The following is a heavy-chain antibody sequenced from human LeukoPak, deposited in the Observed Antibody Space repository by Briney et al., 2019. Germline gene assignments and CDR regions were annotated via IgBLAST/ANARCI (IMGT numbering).Heavy chain of an antibody. CDR2: IYYSGST. J-gene: IGHJ4*02. D-gene: IGHD3-22*01. CDR1: GGSISSYY. Sequence: SETLSLTCTVSGGSISSYYWSWIRQPPGKGLEWIGYIYYSGSTYYNPSLKSRVTISVDTSKNQFSLKLSSVTAADTAVYYCARDRPYYYDSSGYYEDYWGQGTLVTVSS. V-gene: IGHV4-59*12. CDR3: ARDRPYYYDSSGYYEDY.